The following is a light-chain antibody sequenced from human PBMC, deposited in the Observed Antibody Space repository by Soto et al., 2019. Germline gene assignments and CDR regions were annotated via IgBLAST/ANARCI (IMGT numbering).Light chain of an antibody. Sequence: EIVMTQSPVTLSVSPGDRATLSCRASQCVNSNLAWYQQKPGQTPKLLIYVASTRATGIPARFSGSGSGTEFTLTISSLQSEDFAVYYCQQYNVWPLTFGGGTKVEFK. J-gene: IGKJ4*01. CDR2: VAS. CDR1: QCVNSN. V-gene: IGKV3-15*01. CDR3: QQYNVWPLT.